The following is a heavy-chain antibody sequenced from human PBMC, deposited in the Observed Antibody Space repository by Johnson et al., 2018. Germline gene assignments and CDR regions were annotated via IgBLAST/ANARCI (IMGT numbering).Heavy chain of an antibody. Sequence: VQLVESGGGLVQPGGSLRLSCAASGFTFSSYSMNWVRQAPGKGLEWVSYISSSSSTIYYADSVKGRFTISRDNAKNSLYLQMNSLRAEDTAWYHCARRGYGDYGGWFGPWGQGTLVTVSS. CDR3: ARRGYGDYGGWFGP. D-gene: IGHD4-17*01. CDR2: ISSSSSTI. V-gene: IGHV3-48*04. J-gene: IGHJ5*02. CDR1: GFTFSSYS.